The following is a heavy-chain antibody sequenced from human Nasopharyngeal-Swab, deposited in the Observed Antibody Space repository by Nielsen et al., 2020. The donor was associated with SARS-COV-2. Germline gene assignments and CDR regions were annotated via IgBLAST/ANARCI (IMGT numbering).Heavy chain of an antibody. CDR2: INHSGST. CDR3: ARATYYGDYPLDY. Sequence: SETLSLTCAVYGGSFSGYYWSWIRQPPGKGLEWIGEINHSGSTNYNPSLKGRVTISVDTSKNQFSLKLSSVTAADTAVYYCARATYYGDYPLDYWGQGTLVTVSS. V-gene: IGHV4-34*01. CDR1: GGSFSGYY. J-gene: IGHJ4*02. D-gene: IGHD4-17*01.